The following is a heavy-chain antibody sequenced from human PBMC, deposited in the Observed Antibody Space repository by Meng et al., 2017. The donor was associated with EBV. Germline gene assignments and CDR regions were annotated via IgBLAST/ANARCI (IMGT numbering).Heavy chain of an antibody. V-gene: IGHV1-69*12. CDR1: VGTFRGDD. CDR3: ASESGRGFTPDY. CDR2: LIPMSDAP. D-gene: IGHD3-10*01. Sequence: VRWAESGAVVTGPGSGMRASSTPSVGTFRGDDVIWGRQAPGQGHEWLGGLIPMSDAPYYAQKVQDRVTITADESTSTHYMDLSGLRSEDTAVYYCASESGRGFTPDYWGQGTLVTVSS. J-gene: IGHJ4*02.